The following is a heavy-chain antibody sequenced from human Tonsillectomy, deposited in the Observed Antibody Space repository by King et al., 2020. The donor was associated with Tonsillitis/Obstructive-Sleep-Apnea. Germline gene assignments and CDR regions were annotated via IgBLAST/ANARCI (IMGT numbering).Heavy chain of an antibody. J-gene: IGHJ4*02. CDR1: GFTFRSYW. V-gene: IGHV3-74*02. CDR3: ARVDYASGPRDH. CDR2: INSDGSAT. D-gene: IGHD3-10*01. Sequence: VQLVESGGGLVQPGGSLRLSCAAAGFTFRSYWMHWVRQAPGKGLVWVSLINSDGSATTYADSVKGRFTVSRDNAKNTLYLQMNSLRAEDTAVYYCARVDYASGPRDHWGQGALVTVSA.